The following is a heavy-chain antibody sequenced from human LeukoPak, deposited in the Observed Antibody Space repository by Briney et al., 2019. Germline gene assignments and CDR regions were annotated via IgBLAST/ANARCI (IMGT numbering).Heavy chain of an antibody. J-gene: IGHJ4*02. V-gene: IGHV3-48*01. D-gene: IGHD5-24*01. CDR2: ISSISSTI. CDR1: GFTFSSYW. Sequence: GGSLRLSCAASGFTFSSYWMSWVRQAPGKGLEWVSYISSISSTIHYSDSVKGRFTISRDNAKNSLYLQMNSLRAEDTAVYYCARGRGLMATNDYWGQGTLVTVSS. CDR3: ARGRGLMATNDY.